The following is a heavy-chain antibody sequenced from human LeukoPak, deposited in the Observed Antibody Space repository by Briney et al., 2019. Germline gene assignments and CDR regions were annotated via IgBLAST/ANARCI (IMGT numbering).Heavy chain of an antibody. CDR3: ARNRGGGSGYSDY. D-gene: IGHD3-22*01. CDR2: IKSDGSDK. V-gene: IGHV3-7*05. J-gene: IGHJ4*02. Sequence: GGSLRLSCAASGFTFSSYWMDWVRQAPGKGLEWVAIIKSDGSDKYYVDSVKGRFTISKDNAKNLLYLQMNSLRAEDTAMYYCARNRGGGSGYSDYWGQGTLVTVSS. CDR1: GFTFSSYW.